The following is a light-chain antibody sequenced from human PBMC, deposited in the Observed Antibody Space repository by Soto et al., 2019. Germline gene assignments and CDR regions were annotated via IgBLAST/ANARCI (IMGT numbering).Light chain of an antibody. CDR1: QSVSSSY. J-gene: IGKJ2*01. V-gene: IGKV3-20*01. CDR3: HQYGSSPYT. CDR2: GAS. Sequence: IVLTQSPGTLSLSPGERATLSCRASQSVSSSYLAWYQQKPGQAPRLLIYGASSRATGIPDRFSGSGSGTDFTLTITRLELEDFAVYYCHQYGSSPYTFGQGTKLEI.